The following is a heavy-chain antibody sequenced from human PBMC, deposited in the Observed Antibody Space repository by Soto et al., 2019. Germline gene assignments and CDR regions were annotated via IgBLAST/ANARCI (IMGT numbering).Heavy chain of an antibody. J-gene: IGHJ5*02. V-gene: IGHV3-23*01. CDR1: GFTFRSYA. Sequence: GGSLRLSCAAAGFTFRSYAMNWVRQAPGKGLEWVSRITGSGVTTYYANSAKGRFTISRDNAKSSVYLQMNSLRAEDTAVYYCAREGALKPFSSWGQGALVTVSS. CDR3: AREGALKPFSS. CDR2: ITGSGVTT.